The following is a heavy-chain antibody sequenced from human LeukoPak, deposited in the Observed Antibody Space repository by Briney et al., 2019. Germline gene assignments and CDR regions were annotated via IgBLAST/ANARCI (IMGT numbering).Heavy chain of an antibody. CDR2: IYHSGRA. CDR3: AREGTSGWYNC. CDR1: GFSISSGYY. J-gene: IGHJ4*02. V-gene: IGHV4-38-2*02. D-gene: IGHD6-19*01. Sequence: PSETLSLTCAVSGFSISSGYYWGWIRQPPGKGLEWIGIIYHSGRAYYSPSLKSRVTISVDTSKNQFSLHLSSMTAADTAVYYCAREGTSGWYNCWGQGTLVTVSS.